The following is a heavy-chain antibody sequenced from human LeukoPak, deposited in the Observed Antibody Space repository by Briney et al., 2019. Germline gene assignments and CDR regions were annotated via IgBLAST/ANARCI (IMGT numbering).Heavy chain of an antibody. CDR1: GFTFSDCY. D-gene: IGHD3-22*01. Sequence: GGSLRLSCAASGFTFSDCYMSWIRQAPGKGLEWVSYISPSDNTIYYADSVKGRFTISRDNAKNSLYLQMNSLRADDTAVYYCTRDHHRRHYDSQARNTFDIWGQGTMVTVSS. CDR3: TRDHHRRHYDSQARNTFDI. J-gene: IGHJ3*02. V-gene: IGHV3-11*04. CDR2: ISPSDNTI.